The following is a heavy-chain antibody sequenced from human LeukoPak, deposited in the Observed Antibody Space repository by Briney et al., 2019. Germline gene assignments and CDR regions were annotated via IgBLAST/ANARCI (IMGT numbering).Heavy chain of an antibody. CDR1: GFTFSSYA. V-gene: IGHV3-23*01. CDR2: ISGSGGST. Sequence: GGSLRLSCAASGFTFSSYAMSWVRQAPGKGLEWVSAISGSGGSTCYADSVKGRFTISRDNSKNTLYLQMNSLRAEDTAVYYCAKGSVATKYYYYGMDVWGQGTTVTVSS. CDR3: AKGSVATKYYYYGMDV. D-gene: IGHD5-12*01. J-gene: IGHJ6*02.